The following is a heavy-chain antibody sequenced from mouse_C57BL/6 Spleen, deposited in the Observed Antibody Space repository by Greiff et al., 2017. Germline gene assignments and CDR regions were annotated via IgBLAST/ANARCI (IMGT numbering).Heavy chain of an antibody. J-gene: IGHJ3*01. V-gene: IGHV1-55*01. Sequence: QVQLQQPGAELVKPGASVKMSCKASGYTFTSYWITWVKQRPGQGLEWIGDIYPGCGSTNYNQKFKGKATLTVDTSSSTAYMQLSSLTSEDSAVFYCARNGLGTWFAYWGQGTLVTGSA. CDR2: IYPGCGST. CDR3: ARNGLGTWFAY. CDR1: GYTFTSYW. D-gene: IGHD4-1*01.